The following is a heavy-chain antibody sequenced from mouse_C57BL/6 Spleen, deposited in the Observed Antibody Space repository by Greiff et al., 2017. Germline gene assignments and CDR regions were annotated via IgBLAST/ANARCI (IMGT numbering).Heavy chain of an antibody. V-gene: IGHV1-80*01. CDR1: GYAFSSYW. CDR2: IYPGDGDT. CDR3: ASDDSSPHCFDY. Sequence: QVQLQQSGAELVKPGASVKISCKASGYAFSSYWMNWVKQRPGKGLEWIGQIYPGDGDTNYNGKFKGKATLTADKSSSTAYMQLSSLTSEDSAVYFCASDDSSPHCFDYWGQGTTLTVSS. J-gene: IGHJ2*01. D-gene: IGHD1-1*01.